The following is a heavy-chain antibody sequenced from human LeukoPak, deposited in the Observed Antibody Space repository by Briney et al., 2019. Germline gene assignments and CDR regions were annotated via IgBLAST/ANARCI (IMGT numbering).Heavy chain of an antibody. CDR2: ISAYNCNI. J-gene: IGHJ4*02. V-gene: IGHV1-18*01. Sequence: ASVKVSCKASGYTFTSYGISWVRQAPGQGLEGMGWISAYNCNINYAQKLQGRVTMTTDTYTSTANMELRSLRSDDTAVYYCARDRVGYCSSTSCYDFDYWGQGTLVTVSS. CDR1: GYTFTSYG. CDR3: ARDRVGYCSSTSCYDFDY. D-gene: IGHD2-2*01.